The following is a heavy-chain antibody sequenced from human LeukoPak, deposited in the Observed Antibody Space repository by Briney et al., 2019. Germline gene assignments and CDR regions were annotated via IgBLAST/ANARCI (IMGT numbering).Heavy chain of an antibody. CDR2: ISYDGSNK. J-gene: IGHJ5*02. CDR3: ARDWGNWNWFDP. V-gene: IGHV3-30*01. CDR1: GFTFSSYA. Sequence: PGRSLRLSCAASGFTFSSYAMHWVRQAPGKGLEWVAVISYDGSNKYYADSVKGRLTISRDNSKNTLYLQMNSLRAEDTAVYYCARDWGNWNWFDPWGQGTLVTVSS. D-gene: IGHD3-16*01.